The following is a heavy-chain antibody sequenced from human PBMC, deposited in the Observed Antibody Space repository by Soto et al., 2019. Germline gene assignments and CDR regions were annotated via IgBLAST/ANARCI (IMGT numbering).Heavy chain of an antibody. Sequence: GGSLRLSCAASGFTFSSYAMSWVRQAPGKGLEWVSAISGSGGSTYYADSVKGRFTISRDNSKNTLYLQMNSLRAEDTAVYYCAKLGREVVVTALVFDYWGQGTLVTVSS. CDR1: GFTFSSYA. D-gene: IGHD2-21*02. CDR3: AKLGREVVVTALVFDY. V-gene: IGHV3-23*01. CDR2: ISGSGGST. J-gene: IGHJ4*02.